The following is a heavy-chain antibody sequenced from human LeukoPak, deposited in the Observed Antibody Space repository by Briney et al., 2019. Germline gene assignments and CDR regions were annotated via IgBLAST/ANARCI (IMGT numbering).Heavy chain of an antibody. J-gene: IGHJ4*02. Sequence: SETLSLTCAVYGGSFSGYYWSWIRQPPGKGLEWIGEINHSGSSNYNPSLKSRVTISVDTSKNQFSLKLSSVTAADTAVYYCARHSRTYYDILTGPYGGYFDYWGQRTLVTVSS. CDR3: ARHSRTYYDILTGPYGGYFDY. CDR1: GGSFSGYY. V-gene: IGHV4-34*01. CDR2: INHSGSS. D-gene: IGHD3-9*01.